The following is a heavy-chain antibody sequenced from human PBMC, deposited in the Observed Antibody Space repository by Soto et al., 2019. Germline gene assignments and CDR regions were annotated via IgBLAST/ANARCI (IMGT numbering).Heavy chain of an antibody. D-gene: IGHD5-12*01. J-gene: IGHJ3*01. CDR3: ASEWLRFGDAFDL. V-gene: IGHV1-8*02. Sequence: ASVKVSCKASGYTFTSYGISWVRQAPGQGLEWMGWMNANNGNTSYAQKFQGRVTMTRNTSISTAYMELSSLRSEDTAVYYCASEWLRFGDAFDLRAQRTTVTVSS. CDR2: MNANNGNT. CDR1: GYTFTSYG.